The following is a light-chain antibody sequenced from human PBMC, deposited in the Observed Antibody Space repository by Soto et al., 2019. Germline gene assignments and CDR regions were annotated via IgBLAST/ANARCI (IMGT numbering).Light chain of an antibody. CDR2: AVS. J-gene: IGLJ1*01. CDR1: SSDVGAYTF. V-gene: IGLV2-14*03. Sequence: QSVLTQPASVSGSPGQSITISCTGTSSDVGAYTFVSWYQQHPDKVPKLMIFAVSRRPSGVSDRFSGSKSGNTASLTISGLQPENEADYYCSSYTSSSTHVFGSGTQLTVL. CDR3: SSYTSSSTHV.